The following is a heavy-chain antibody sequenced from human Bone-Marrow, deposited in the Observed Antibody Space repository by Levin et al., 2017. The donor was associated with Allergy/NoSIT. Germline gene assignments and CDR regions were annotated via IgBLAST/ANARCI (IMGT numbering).Heavy chain of an antibody. CDR3: AKESCTGGSCPGS. J-gene: IGHJ4*01. CDR1: GFSFSDWS. D-gene: IGHD2-15*01. CDR2: ISGSLTTI. V-gene: IGHV3-48*02. Sequence: GESLKISCAASGFSFSDWSMNWVRQAPGKGLEWVAYISGSLTTIYYADSVKGRFTISRDNVKKSIDLHMSSLREDDTAVYNWAKESCTGGSCPGSWGNGTLVTVSS.